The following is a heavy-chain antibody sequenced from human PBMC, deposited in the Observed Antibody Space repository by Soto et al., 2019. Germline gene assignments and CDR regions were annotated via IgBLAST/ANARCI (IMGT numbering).Heavy chain of an antibody. CDR3: GYCSGGSCDAFDI. CDR2: IIPIFGTA. Sequence: ASVKVSCKASGGTFSSYAISWVRQAPGQGLEWMGGIIPIFGTANYAQKFQGRVTITADESTSTAYMELSSLRSEDTAVYYCGYCSGGSCDAFDIWGQGTMVTVSS. CDR1: GGTFSSYA. J-gene: IGHJ3*02. V-gene: IGHV1-69*13. D-gene: IGHD2-15*01.